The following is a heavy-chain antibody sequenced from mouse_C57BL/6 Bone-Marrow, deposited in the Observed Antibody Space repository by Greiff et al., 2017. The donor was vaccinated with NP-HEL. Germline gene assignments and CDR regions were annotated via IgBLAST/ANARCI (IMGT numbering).Heavy chain of an antibody. CDR3: TRDAYYPYYFDY. Sequence: EVQVVESGEGLVKPGGSLKLSCAASGFTFSSYAMSWVRQTPEKRLEWVAYISSGGDYIYYADTVKGRFTISRDNARNTLYLQMSSLKSEDTAMYYCTRDAYYPYYFDYWGQGTTLTVSS. V-gene: IGHV5-9-1*02. CDR2: ISSGGDYI. D-gene: IGHD2-10*01. J-gene: IGHJ2*01. CDR1: GFTFSSYA.